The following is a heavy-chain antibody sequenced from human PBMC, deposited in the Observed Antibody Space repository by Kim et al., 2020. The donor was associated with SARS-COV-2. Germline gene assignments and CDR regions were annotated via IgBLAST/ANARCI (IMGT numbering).Heavy chain of an antibody. V-gene: IGHV3-33*06. D-gene: IGHD1-26*01. J-gene: IGHJ4*02. CDR2: IWYDGSNK. CDR1: GFTFSSYG. Sequence: GGSLRLSCAASGFTFSSYGMHWVRQAPGKGLEWVAVIWYDGSNKYYADSVKGRFSISRDNSKNTLYLQMNSLRAEDTAVYYCAKDWSSAIDYWGQGTLVTVSS. CDR3: AKDWSSAIDY.